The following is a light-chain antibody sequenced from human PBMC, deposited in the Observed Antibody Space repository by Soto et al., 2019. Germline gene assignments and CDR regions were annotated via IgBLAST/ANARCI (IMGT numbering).Light chain of an antibody. J-gene: IGLJ3*02. CDR1: SGHSSYI. V-gene: IGLV4-60*02. CDR3: ETWDSKIRV. Sequence: QPVLTQSSSASASLGSSVKLTCTLSSGHSSYIIAWHQQQPGKAPRYLMKLEGSGSYNKGSGVPDRFSGSSSGADRYLTISNLQFEDEADYYCETWDSKIRVFGGGTKLTVL. CDR2: LEGSGSY.